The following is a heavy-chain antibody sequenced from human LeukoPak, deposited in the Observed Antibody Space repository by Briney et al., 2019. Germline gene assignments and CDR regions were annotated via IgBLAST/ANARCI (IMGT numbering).Heavy chain of an antibody. D-gene: IGHD5-18*01. CDR2: INPSGGST. CDR1: GYTFTSYY. J-gene: IGHJ4*02. V-gene: IGHV1-46*01. CDR3: ARGQKYRSGYTVTELGSGYFDY. Sequence: GASVKVSCKASGYTFTSYYMHWVRQAPGQGLEWMGIINPSGGSTSYAQKFQGRVTMTRDMSTSTDYMELSSLRSEDTAVYYCARGQKYRSGYTVTELGSGYFDYWGQGPPVTVSS.